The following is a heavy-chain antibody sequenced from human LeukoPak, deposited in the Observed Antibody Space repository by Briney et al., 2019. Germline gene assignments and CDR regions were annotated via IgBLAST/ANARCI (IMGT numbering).Heavy chain of an antibody. CDR3: ARGYFGGWYFDY. CDR1: GGSISSYY. Sequence: PSETLSLTCNVSGGSISSYYWSWIRQPPGKGLEWIGYMYYSGNTNYNPSLKSRVTTSVDTSKNQFSLKLNSVTAADTAVYYCARGYFGGWYFDYWGQGTLVTVSS. D-gene: IGHD6-19*01. V-gene: IGHV4-59*08. CDR2: MYYSGNT. J-gene: IGHJ4*02.